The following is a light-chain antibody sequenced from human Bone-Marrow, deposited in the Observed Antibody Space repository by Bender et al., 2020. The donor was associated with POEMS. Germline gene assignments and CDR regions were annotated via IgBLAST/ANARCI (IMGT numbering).Light chain of an antibody. CDR1: NSNIGTNA. V-gene: IGLV1-44*01. Sequence: QSVLTQPPSASGTPGQRVTISCSGSNSNIGTNAVNWYQQFPGTAPKLLIYSDHQRPSGVPERFYAFKSGTSASLAISGLQSENETDYGCVGWDGSLSAYVFGTGTKVPVL. CDR2: SDH. J-gene: IGLJ1*01. CDR3: VGWDGSLSAYV.